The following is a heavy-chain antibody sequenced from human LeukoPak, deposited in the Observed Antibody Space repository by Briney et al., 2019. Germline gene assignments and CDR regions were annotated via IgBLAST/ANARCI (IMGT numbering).Heavy chain of an antibody. CDR2: LSSSGRTI. D-gene: IGHD1-26*01. CDR3: AKGEADLDY. CDR1: GFTFSDYY. J-gene: IGHJ4*02. Sequence: GGSLRLSCAASGFTFSDYYMNWIRQAPGKGPEWVSYLSSSGRTIYYADSVKGRFTISRDNAKNSLYLQMSSLRADDTAVYYCAKGEADLDYWGQGTLVTVSS. V-gene: IGHV3-11*04.